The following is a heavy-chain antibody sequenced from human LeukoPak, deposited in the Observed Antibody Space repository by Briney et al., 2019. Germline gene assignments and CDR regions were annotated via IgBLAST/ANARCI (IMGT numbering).Heavy chain of an antibody. CDR1: GGSISRSHYY. V-gene: IGHV4-39*07. J-gene: IGHJ3*02. Sequence: SETPSLTCTVSGGSISRSHYYWGWIRQPPGKGLEWIGSFYYSGSTHYNPSLKSRVTISVDTSKNQFSLTLSSVTAADTAVYYCARYPPLSAFDIWGQGTMVTVSS. CDR2: FYYSGST. CDR3: ARYPPLSAFDI.